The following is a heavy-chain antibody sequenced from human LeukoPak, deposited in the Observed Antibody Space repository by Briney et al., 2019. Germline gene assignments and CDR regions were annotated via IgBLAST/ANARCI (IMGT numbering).Heavy chain of an antibody. CDR2: IYYSGST. D-gene: IGHD6-6*01. Sequence: SETLSLTCIVSGGSISSGDYYWNWIRQPPGKGLEWIGYIYYSGSTYYNPSLKSRVTISVDTSKNQFSLKLSSVTAADTAVYYCARGDIAAFPFDYWGQGTLVTVSS. CDR1: GGSISSGDYY. V-gene: IGHV4-61*08. CDR3: ARGDIAAFPFDY. J-gene: IGHJ4*02.